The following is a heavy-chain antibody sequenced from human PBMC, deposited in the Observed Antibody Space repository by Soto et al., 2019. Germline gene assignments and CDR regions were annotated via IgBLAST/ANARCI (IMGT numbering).Heavy chain of an antibody. Sequence: PGGSLRLSCATSRFTFSDYYMNWVRQAPGKGLEWVSVLHSDVSTYYVDSVKGRFVISRDNSKNTVYLQMNSLRAEDTAIYYCARELGGSWYNWFDPWGQGTLVTVSS. CDR3: ARELGGSWYNWFDP. V-gene: IGHV3-53*01. CDR1: RFTFSDYY. CDR2: LHSDVST. D-gene: IGHD2-15*01. J-gene: IGHJ5*02.